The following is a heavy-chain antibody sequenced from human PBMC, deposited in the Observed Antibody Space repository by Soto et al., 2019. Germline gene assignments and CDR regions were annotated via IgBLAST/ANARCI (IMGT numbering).Heavy chain of an antibody. D-gene: IGHD3-10*01. CDR2: IYYSGST. Sequence: QVQLQESGPGLVKPSQTLSLTCTVSGGSISSGGYYWSWIRQHPGKGLEWIGYIYYSGSTYYNPSLKSRVTISVDTSKNQFSLKLSSVTAADTAVYYCARAVGDYYDSGSSLNWFDPWGQGTLVTVSS. J-gene: IGHJ5*02. CDR1: GGSISSGGYY. V-gene: IGHV4-31*03. CDR3: ARAVGDYYDSGSSLNWFDP.